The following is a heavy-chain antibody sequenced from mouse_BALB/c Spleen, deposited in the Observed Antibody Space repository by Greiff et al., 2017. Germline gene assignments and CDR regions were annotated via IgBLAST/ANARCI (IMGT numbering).Heavy chain of an antibody. CDR1: GFNIKDYY. CDR2: IDPENGNT. Sequence: EVQLQQSGAGLVRPGALVKLSCKASGFNIKDYYMHWVKQRPEQGLEWIGWIDPENGNTIYDPKFQGKASITADTSSNTAYLQLSSLTSEDTAVYYCAAYYYDEEGYYAMDYWGQGTSVTVSS. CDR3: AAYYYDEEGYYAMDY. V-gene: IGHV14-1*02. D-gene: IGHD2-4*01. J-gene: IGHJ4*01.